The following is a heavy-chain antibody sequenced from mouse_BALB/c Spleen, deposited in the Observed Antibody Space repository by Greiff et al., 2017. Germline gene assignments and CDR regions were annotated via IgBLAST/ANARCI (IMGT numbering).Heavy chain of an antibody. V-gene: IGHV2-9*02. CDR1: GFSLTSYG. CDR3: ARDPYYGSSSAWFAY. J-gene: IGHJ3*01. D-gene: IGHD1-1*01. Sequence: QVQLKQSGPGLVAPSQSLSITCTVSGFSLTSYGVHWVRQPPGKGLEWLGVIWAGGSTNYNSALMSRLSISKDNSKSQVFLKMNSLQTDDTAMYYCARDPYYGSSSAWFAYWGQGTLVTVSA. CDR2: IWAGGST.